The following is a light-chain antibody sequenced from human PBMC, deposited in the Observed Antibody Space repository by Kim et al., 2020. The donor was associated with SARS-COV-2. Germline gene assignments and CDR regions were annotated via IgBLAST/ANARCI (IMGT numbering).Light chain of an antibody. V-gene: IGLV2-14*04. Sequence: GQSITISCTGTSSDVGGYNVVSWYQQHPGNANQLIICNISSRPGGVSSRFSGYNSDNTSSVTSSRLQAEDEDDYCGTAVASMSPCVFGAGAQVTVL. J-gene: IGLJ1*01. CDR1: SSDVGGYNV. CDR3: TAVASMSPCV. CDR2: NIS.